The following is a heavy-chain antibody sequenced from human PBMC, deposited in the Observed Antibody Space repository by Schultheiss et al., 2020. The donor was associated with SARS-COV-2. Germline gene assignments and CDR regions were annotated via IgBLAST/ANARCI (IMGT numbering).Heavy chain of an antibody. D-gene: IGHD6-13*01. CDR2: IRSSGRDI. Sequence: GESLKISCAASGFTFSNAWMSWVRQAPGKGLEFVASIRSSGRDIYYADSVKGRFTISRDNAKNSLYLQMNSLRAEDTAVYYCARGPIAAAGYYYYGMDVWGQGTTVTVSS. CDR3: ARGPIAAAGYYYYGMDV. V-gene: IGHV3-21*01. CDR1: GFTFSNAW. J-gene: IGHJ6*02.